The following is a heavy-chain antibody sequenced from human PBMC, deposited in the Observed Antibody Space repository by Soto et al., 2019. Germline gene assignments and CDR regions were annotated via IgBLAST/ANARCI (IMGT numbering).Heavy chain of an antibody. CDR3: APLSVSLSGPYGIHV. CDR2: MLYSGLT. J-gene: IGHJ6*02. V-gene: IGHV4-39*01. D-gene: IGHD2-15*01. CDR1: GYSVSSSDYY. Sequence: SETLSLTCSVSGYSVSSSDYYWAWIRQPPGKGLEWIGSMLYSGLTFYNPSLKSRVTLSVDTSKNQFSVRLNSVTASDTAVYYCAPLSVSLSGPYGIHVWGQGTTVTVSS.